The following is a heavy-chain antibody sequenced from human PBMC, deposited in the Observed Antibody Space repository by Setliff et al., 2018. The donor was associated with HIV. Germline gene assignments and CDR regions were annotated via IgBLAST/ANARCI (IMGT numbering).Heavy chain of an antibody. CDR2: IYPSSGGT. Sequence: ASVKVSCKASGYTFTGYYIHWVRQAPGQGLEWMGRIYPSSGGTNFARKFRGRVTMTRDTSISTAYMELSRPTSDDTAMYYCARGTTVVMGDDVDNYHYSYLDVWGKGTTVTVTS. CDR1: GYTFTGYY. J-gene: IGHJ6*03. CDR3: ARGTTVVMGDDVDNYHYSYLDV. D-gene: IGHD4-17*01. V-gene: IGHV1-2*06.